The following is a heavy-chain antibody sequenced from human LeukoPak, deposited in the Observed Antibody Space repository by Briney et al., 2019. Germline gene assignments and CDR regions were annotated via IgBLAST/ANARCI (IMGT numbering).Heavy chain of an antibody. CDR1: GYSFTINY. Sequence: ASVKVSCKASGYSFTINYIHWVRQAPGQGLEWMGMIYPRDGSTSYAQKFQGRVTVTRDTSTSTVHMELSGLRSEDTAVYYCARGQEAFDYWGQGTLVTVSS. CDR3: ARGQEAFDY. V-gene: IGHV1-46*01. CDR2: IYPRDGST. J-gene: IGHJ4*02.